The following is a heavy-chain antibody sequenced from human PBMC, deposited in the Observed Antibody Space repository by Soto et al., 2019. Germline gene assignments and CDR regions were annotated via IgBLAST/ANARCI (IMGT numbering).Heavy chain of an antibody. CDR2: MNPNSGNT. CDR1: GYTFTSYD. D-gene: IGHD2-2*01. Sequence: ASVKVSCKASGYTFTSYDINWVRQATGQGLEWMGWMNPNSGNTGYAQKFRGRVTMTRNTSISTAYMELSSLRSEDTAVYYCARLGCSSTSCTYYYYYYMDVWGKGTPVTVSS. CDR3: ARLGCSSTSCTYYYYYYMDV. J-gene: IGHJ6*03. V-gene: IGHV1-8*01.